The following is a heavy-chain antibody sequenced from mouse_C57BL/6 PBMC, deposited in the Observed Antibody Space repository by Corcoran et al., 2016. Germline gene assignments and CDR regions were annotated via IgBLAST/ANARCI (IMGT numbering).Heavy chain of an antibody. CDR1: GYTFTTYG. CDR2: INTYSGVP. D-gene: IGHD4-1*01. V-gene: IGHV9-3*01. J-gene: IGHJ2*01. Sequence: QIQLVQSGPELKKPGETVKISCKASGYTFTTYGMSWVKQAPGKGLKWMGWINTYSGVPTYADDFKGRFAFSLETSASTAYLQINNLKNEDTATYFCARRLTGYFDYCGQGPTLPFSS. CDR3: ARRLTGYFDY.